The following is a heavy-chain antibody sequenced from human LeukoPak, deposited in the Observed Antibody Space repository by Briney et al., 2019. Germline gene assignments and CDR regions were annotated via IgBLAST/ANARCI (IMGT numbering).Heavy chain of an antibody. D-gene: IGHD3-9*01. CDR1: GYTFTSYG. CDR3: ARDVWVYGGWLNPRNYYGMDV. Sequence: GASVKVSCKASGYTFTSYGISWVRQAPGQGLEWMGWISAYNGNTNYAQKLQGRVTMTTDTSTSTAYMELRSLRSDDTAVYYCARDVWVYGGWLNPRNYYGMDVWGQGTTVTVSS. J-gene: IGHJ6*02. V-gene: IGHV1-18*01. CDR2: ISAYNGNT.